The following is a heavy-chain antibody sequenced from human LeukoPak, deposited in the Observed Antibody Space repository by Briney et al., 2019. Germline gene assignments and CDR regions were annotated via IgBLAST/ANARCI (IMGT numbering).Heavy chain of an antibody. V-gene: IGHV4-39*07. CDR2: IYYSGST. CDR1: GGSISSSSYY. Sequence: SETLSLTCTVSGGSISSSSYYWGWIRQPPGKGLDWIGSIYYSGSTYYNPSLKSRVTISVDTSKNQFSLKLSSVTAADTAVYYCASHFRAPYYFDYWGQGTLVTVSS. J-gene: IGHJ4*02. CDR3: ASHFRAPYYFDY.